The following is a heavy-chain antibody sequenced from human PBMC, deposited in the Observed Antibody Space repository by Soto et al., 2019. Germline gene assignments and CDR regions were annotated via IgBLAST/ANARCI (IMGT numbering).Heavy chain of an antibody. V-gene: IGHV4-4*07. CDR1: FASISGFY. CDR3: VRDGTKTLRDWFDP. J-gene: IGHJ5*02. Sequence: LSVTCTVSFASISGFYLSWIRKSAGKGLEWIGRIYATGTTDYNPSLKSRVMMSVDTSKKQFSLKLRSVTAADTAVYYCVRDGTKTLRDWFDPWGQGISVTVSS. D-gene: IGHD1-1*01. CDR2: IYATGTT.